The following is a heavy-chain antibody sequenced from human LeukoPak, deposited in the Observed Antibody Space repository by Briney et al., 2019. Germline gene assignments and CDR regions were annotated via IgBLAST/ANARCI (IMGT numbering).Heavy chain of an antibody. CDR1: GFTFRNYW. D-gene: IGHD1-26*01. Sequence: GGSLRLSCAASGFTFRNYWMGWVRQAPGKGLEWVAVISYDGSNKYYADSVEGRFTISRDNSKNTLYLQMNSLRAEDTAVYYCASGAVGATSGYWGQGTLVNVSS. V-gene: IGHV3-30*01. CDR2: ISYDGSNK. CDR3: ASGAVGATSGY. J-gene: IGHJ4*02.